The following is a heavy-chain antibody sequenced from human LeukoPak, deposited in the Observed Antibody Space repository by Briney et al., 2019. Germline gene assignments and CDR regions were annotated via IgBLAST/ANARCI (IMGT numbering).Heavy chain of an antibody. CDR1: GDSVSSNSAA. CDR2: TYYRSKWYN. V-gene: IGHV6-1*01. CDR3: ARGYYGSGSYRKDDYFDY. Sequence: SQTLSLTCAISGDSVSSNSAAWNWIRQSPSRGLEWLGRTYYRSKWYNDYAVSVKSRITINPDTSKNQFSLQLNSVTPEDTAVYYCARGYYGSGSYRKDDYFDYWGQGTLVTVSS. J-gene: IGHJ4*02. D-gene: IGHD3-10*01.